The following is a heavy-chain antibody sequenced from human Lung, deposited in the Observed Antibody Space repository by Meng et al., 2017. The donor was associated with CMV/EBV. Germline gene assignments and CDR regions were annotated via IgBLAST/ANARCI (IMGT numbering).Heavy chain of an antibody. Sequence: SVXVSXKASGGTFNMYAVSWVRQAPGQGLEWVGGIIPIFGTPNYPQKFLGRVTISTDESTHTVYMALSSLTSEDTAVYYCTRDRRGRSNWEYYFDYWGQGXLVTASS. D-gene: IGHD7-27*01. J-gene: IGHJ4*02. V-gene: IGHV1-69*05. CDR1: GGTFNMYA. CDR3: TRDRRGRSNWEYYFDY. CDR2: IIPIFGTP.